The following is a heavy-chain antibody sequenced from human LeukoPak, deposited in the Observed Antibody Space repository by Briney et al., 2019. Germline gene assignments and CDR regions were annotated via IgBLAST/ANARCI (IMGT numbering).Heavy chain of an antibody. V-gene: IGHV4-59*01. CDR3: ARGGRLLPLNY. J-gene: IGHJ4*02. CDR2: IYYSGST. CDR1: GGSISSYY. D-gene: IGHD3-22*01. Sequence: PSETLSLTCTVSGGSISSYYWSWTRQPPGKGLEWIGYIYYSGSTNYNPSLKSRVTISVDTSKNQFSLKLSSVTAADTAVFYCARGGRLLPLNYWGQGTLVTVSS.